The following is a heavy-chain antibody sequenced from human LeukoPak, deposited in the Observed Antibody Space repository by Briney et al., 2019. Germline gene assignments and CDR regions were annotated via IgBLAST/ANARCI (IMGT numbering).Heavy chain of an antibody. D-gene: IGHD6-19*01. CDR1: GGSISTSSYY. J-gene: IGHJ5*02. V-gene: IGHV4-61*02. CDR2: IYTSGST. CDR3: ARCPEHSSGWWFDP. Sequence: SETLSLTCTVSGGSISTSSYYWSWIRQPAGKGLEWIGRIYTSGSTNYNPSLKSRVTISVDTSKNQFSLKLSSVTAADTAVYYCARCPEHSSGWWFDPWGQGTLVTVSS.